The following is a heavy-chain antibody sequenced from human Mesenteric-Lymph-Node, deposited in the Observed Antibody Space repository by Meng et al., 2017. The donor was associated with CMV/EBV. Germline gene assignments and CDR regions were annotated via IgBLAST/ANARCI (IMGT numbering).Heavy chain of an antibody. D-gene: IGHD2-21*01. V-gene: IGHV3-23*01. CDR1: GFSFSSYV. CDR3: AKGWRVVASGIIHCYFDD. CDR2: IGGSGAGT. Sequence: GESLKISCAASGFSFSSYVMSWVRQAPGKGLEWVSSIGGSGAGTYYADSVKGRFTISRDNAKNTLHLQMNSLKVEDTAVYYCAKGWRVVASGIIHCYFDDWGQGTLVTVSS. J-gene: IGHJ4*02.